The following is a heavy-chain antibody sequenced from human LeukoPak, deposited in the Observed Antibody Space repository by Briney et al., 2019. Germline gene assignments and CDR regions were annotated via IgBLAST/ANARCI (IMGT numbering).Heavy chain of an antibody. CDR2: MKQDGREK. Sequence: PGGSLRLSCTASGFVFSNSWMSWVRQAPGKGLEWVANMKQDGREKYYADSVKGRFTVSRDNAKNSLYLQMNSLRAEDTAVYYCATGGGSGRYGFPFDCWGQGTLVTVSS. V-gene: IGHV3-7*01. J-gene: IGHJ4*02. CDR3: ATGGGSGRYGFPFDC. CDR1: GFVFSNSW. D-gene: IGHD6-19*01.